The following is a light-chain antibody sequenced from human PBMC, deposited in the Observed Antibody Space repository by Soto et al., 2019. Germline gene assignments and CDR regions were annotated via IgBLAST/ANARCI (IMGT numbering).Light chain of an antibody. CDR2: RAS. J-gene: IGKJ1*01. CDR3: QPYDSWPWT. V-gene: IGKV3-15*01. Sequence: STARLRVVQGERVDLGGSASQSVSSDLAWYQQKPGQAPRLLIYRASTRATGLPARFSGSESGTEFTLTIPSLQSEDFALSYCQPYDSWPWTFGQGTKVDI. CDR1: QSVSSD.